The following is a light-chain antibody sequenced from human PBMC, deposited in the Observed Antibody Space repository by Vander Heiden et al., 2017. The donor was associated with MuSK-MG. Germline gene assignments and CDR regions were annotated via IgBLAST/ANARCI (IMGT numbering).Light chain of an antibody. V-gene: IGKV1-39*01. J-gene: IGKJ4*01. CDR1: LSIRRD. CDR2: APS. Sequence: DIQMTQCPSSLCPSLGDTVTISRRASLSIRRDLNCDQQRPGKAPQLLISAPSSLQSGVPSTFSATGPLTDFTLTMSSLQPEDFATYYCQQSYSTPLTFGGGTKVEIK. CDR3: QQSYSTPLT.